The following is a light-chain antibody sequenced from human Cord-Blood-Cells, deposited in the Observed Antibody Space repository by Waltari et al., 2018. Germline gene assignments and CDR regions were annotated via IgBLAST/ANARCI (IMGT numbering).Light chain of an antibody. CDR2: DAS. J-gene: IGKJ4*01. Sequence: DIQMTQSPSSLSASVGGRVTITCQASQDISNYLNWYQQKPGKAAKLLIYDASNLETGVPSRFSGSGSGTELTFTISSLQPEDIATYYCQQYDNLPLTFGGGTKVEIK. V-gene: IGKV1-33*01. CDR1: QDISNY. CDR3: QQYDNLPLT.